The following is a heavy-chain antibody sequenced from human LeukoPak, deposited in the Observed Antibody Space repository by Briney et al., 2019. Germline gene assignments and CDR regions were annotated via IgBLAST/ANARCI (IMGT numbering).Heavy chain of an antibody. CDR2: IIPILGIA. D-gene: IGHD4-11*01. Sequence: GSSVKVSCKASGGTFSSYAISWVRQAPGQGLEWMGRIIPILGIANYAQKFQGRVTITADKSTSTAYMELSSLRSDDTAVYFCAGEDYTNSRYYFDYWGQGALVTVTS. CDR1: GGTFSSYA. CDR3: AGEDYTNSRYYFDY. J-gene: IGHJ4*02. V-gene: IGHV1-69*04.